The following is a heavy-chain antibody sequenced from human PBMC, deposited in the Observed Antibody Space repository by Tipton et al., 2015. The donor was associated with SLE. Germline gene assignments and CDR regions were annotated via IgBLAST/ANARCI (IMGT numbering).Heavy chain of an antibody. CDR1: GDSISSYY. Sequence: LRLSCSVSGDSISSYYWSWNRQPAGKGPEWIGRIYTSGSTNYNPSLESRVAITFHTSRVQFSLRLRSVTAADRAVYYCARPQQQLSTGPCHYWGQGTLVTVSS. D-gene: IGHD6-13*01. V-gene: IGHV4-4*07. J-gene: IGHJ4*02. CDR2: IYTSGST. CDR3: ARPQQQLSTGPCHY.